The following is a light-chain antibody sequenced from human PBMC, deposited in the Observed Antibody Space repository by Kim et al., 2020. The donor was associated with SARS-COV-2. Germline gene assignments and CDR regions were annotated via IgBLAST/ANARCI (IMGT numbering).Light chain of an antibody. Sequence: SYELTQPPSVSVAPGKTARITCGGNNIGSKSVHWYQQKPGQAPVLVIYYDSDRPSGIPERFSGSISGNTATLTISRVEAGDEADYYCQVWDSSSDHVVFGGGTQLTVL. CDR2: YDS. CDR3: QVWDSSSDHVV. J-gene: IGLJ2*01. V-gene: IGLV3-21*04. CDR1: NIGSKS.